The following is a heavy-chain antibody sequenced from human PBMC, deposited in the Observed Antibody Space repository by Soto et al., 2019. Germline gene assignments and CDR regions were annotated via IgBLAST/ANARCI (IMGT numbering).Heavy chain of an antibody. D-gene: IGHD6-19*01. Sequence: VASVKVSCKASGGTFSSYAISWVRQAPGQGLEWMGGIIPIFGTANYAQKFQGRVTITADESTSTAYMELSSLRSEDTAVYYCARDSIGASIAVAGIDAFDIWGQETMVTVSS. CDR3: ARDSIGASIAVAGIDAFDI. J-gene: IGHJ3*02. V-gene: IGHV1-69*13. CDR1: GGTFSSYA. CDR2: IIPIFGTA.